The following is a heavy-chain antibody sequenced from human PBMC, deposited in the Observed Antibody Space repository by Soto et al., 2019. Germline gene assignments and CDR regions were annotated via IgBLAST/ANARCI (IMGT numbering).Heavy chain of an antibody. CDR1: GGSISSYY. J-gene: IGHJ5*02. CDR3: ARDSRYYDFWSGQITRHNWFDP. Sequence: SETLSLTCTVSGGSISSYYWSWIRQPPGKGLEWIGYIYYSGSTNYNPSLKSRVTISVDTSKNQFSLKLSSVTATETAVYYCARDSRYYDFWSGQITRHNWFDPWGQGTLVTVSS. D-gene: IGHD3-3*01. CDR2: IYYSGST. V-gene: IGHV4-59*01.